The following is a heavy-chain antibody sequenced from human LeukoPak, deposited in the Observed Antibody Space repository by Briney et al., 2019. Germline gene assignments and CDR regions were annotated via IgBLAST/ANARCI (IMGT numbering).Heavy chain of an antibody. CDR2: FDPEDGET. CDR1: GYTLTELS. J-gene: IGHJ2*01. Sequence: GASVKVSCMVSGYTLTELSMHWVRQAPGKGLEWMGGFDPEDGETIYAQKFQGRVTMTEDTSTDTAYMELSSLRSEDTAVYYCARDKGWETPHGVYWYFDLWGRGTLVTVSS. V-gene: IGHV1-24*01. D-gene: IGHD1-26*01. CDR3: ARDKGWETPHGVYWYFDL.